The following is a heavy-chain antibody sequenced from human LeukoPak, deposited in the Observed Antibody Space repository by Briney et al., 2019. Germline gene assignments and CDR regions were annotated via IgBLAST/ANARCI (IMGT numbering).Heavy chain of an antibody. Sequence: SDTLSITSPVLAGSITISHWRFIRQPAGKGLHWIGRLYTSGGTNYNPSLKSRVSMSVDTSKSQFSLELNSVTAADTAVYYCARSGSYANDAFHIWGQGTMVTVSS. CDR1: AGSITISH. CDR3: ARSGSYANDAFHI. D-gene: IGHD1-26*01. CDR2: LYTSGGT. J-gene: IGHJ3*02. V-gene: IGHV4-4*07.